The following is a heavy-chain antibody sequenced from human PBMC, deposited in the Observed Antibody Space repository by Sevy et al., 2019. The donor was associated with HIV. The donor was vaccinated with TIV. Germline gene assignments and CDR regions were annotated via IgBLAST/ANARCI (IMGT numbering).Heavy chain of an antibody. CDR3: ARDLPLVGPRDYFDY. Sequence: GGSLRLSCAASGFTFSSYSMNWVRQAPGKGLEWVSSISSSSSYIYYADSVKGRFTISRDNAKNSLYLQMNSLRAEDTAGYYCARDLPLVGPRDYFDYWGQGTLVTVSS. CDR2: ISSSSSYI. J-gene: IGHJ4*02. V-gene: IGHV3-21*01. D-gene: IGHD1-26*01. CDR1: GFTFSSYS.